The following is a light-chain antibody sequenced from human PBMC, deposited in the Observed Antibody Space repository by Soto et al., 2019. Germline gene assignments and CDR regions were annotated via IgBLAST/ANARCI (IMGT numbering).Light chain of an antibody. J-gene: IGKJ1*01. CDR1: QSVSSSY. CDR2: GAS. CDR3: QLFGTSPSWT. V-gene: IGKV3-20*01. Sequence: EIVLTQSPGTLSLSPGERATLSCRASQSVSSSYLAWYQQRPGQAPRLLIYGASSRATSIPDRFSGSGSGTDFTLTISRLEPEDFAVYYCQLFGTSPSWTFGQGTKVEIK.